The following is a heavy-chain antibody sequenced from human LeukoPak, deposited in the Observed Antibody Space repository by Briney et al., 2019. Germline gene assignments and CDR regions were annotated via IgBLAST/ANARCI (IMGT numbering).Heavy chain of an antibody. Sequence: SETLSLTCAVYGGSLSGYYWSWIRQPPGKGLEWIGEINHSGSGNYNPSLESRVSTSVDTSKTQFSLKLSSVTAADTAMYFCARQITMVRGIVLFDFDYWGQGTQVPVSS. CDR3: ARQITMVRGIVLFDFDY. J-gene: IGHJ4*02. CDR2: INHSGSG. D-gene: IGHD3-10*01. CDR1: GGSLSGYY. V-gene: IGHV4-34*01.